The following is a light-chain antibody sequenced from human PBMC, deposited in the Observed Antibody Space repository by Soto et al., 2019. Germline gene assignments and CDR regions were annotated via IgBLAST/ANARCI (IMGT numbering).Light chain of an antibody. J-gene: IGLJ1*01. CDR3: CSLAGSSTYV. CDR2: EGS. CDR1: RSDVGSYPL. Sequence: QSALTQPASLSGSPGHSITIPCTGTRSDVGSYPLVSWYQQHQGKAPKLRIYEGSKRPSGVANRFAGAKSGNTASLTSSGLQAEAEADYYGCSLAGSSTYVFGTGTKVT. V-gene: IGLV2-23*01.